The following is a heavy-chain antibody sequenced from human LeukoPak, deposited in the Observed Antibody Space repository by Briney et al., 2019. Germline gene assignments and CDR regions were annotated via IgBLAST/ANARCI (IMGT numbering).Heavy chain of an antibody. J-gene: IGHJ5*02. Sequence: SETLSLTCAVYGGSFSGYYWSWIRQPPGKGLEWIGEINHSGSTNYNPSLKSRVTISVDTSKNQFSLKLSSVTAADTAVYYCARGPLGYCSSTSCSRQYNWFDPWGQGTLVTVPS. CDR3: ARGPLGYCSSTSCSRQYNWFDP. CDR2: INHSGST. D-gene: IGHD2-2*01. V-gene: IGHV4-34*01. CDR1: GGSFSGYY.